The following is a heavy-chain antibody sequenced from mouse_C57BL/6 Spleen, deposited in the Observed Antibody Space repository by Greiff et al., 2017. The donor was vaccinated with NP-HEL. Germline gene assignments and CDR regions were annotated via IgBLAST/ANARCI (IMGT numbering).Heavy chain of an antibody. D-gene: IGHD5-1-1*01. J-gene: IGHJ1*03. CDR1: GYAFSSSW. CDR3: ARGDTDWYFDV. CDR2: IYPGDGDT. Sequence: QVQLKESGPELVKPGASVKISCKASGYAFSSSWMNWVKQRPGKGLEWIGRIYPGDGDTNYNGKFKGKATLTADKSSSTAYMQLSSLTSEDSAVYFCARGDTDWYFDVWGTGTTVTVSS. V-gene: IGHV1-82*01.